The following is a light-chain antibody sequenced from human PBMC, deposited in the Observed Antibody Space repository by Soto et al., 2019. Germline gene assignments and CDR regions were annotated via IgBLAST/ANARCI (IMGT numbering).Light chain of an antibody. CDR1: QDINRW. CDR2: KAS. CDR3: QHYNSYSEA. J-gene: IGKJ1*01. Sequence: DIQMTQSPSTLPASVGDRVTITCRASQDINRWLAWYQQKPGKAPKLLIYKASTLKSGVPSRSSGSGSGTEFTLTISSLQPDDFATYYCQHYNSYSEAFGQGTKVDIK. V-gene: IGKV1-5*03.